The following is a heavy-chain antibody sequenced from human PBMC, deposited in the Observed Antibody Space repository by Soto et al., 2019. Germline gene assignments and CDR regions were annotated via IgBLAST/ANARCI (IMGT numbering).Heavy chain of an antibody. V-gene: IGHV1-8*01. J-gene: IGHJ4*02. Sequence: QVQLVQSGAEVKKPGASVKVSCKASGYTFTSYDINWVRQATGQGLEWMGWMNPNSGNTGYAQKFQGRVTMTRNTSISTAYMELSSLRSEDTAVYYCARGRXXXXXXYAVILDYWGQGTLVTVSS. CDR2: MNPNSGNT. D-gene: IGHD3-16*02. CDR1: GYTFTSYD. CDR3: ARGRXXXXXXYAVILDY.